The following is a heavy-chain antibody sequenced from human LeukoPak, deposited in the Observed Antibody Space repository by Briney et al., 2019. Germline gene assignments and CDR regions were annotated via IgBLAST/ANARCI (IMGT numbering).Heavy chain of an antibody. CDR3: AKEGDYVRYYYFDY. CDR2: ISYDGSNK. V-gene: IGHV3-30-3*01. Sequence: GRSLRLSCAASGFTFSSYAMHWVRQAPGKGLEWVAVISYDGSNKYYADSVKGRFTISRDNSKNTLYLQMNSLRAEDTAVYYCAKEGDYVRYYYFDYWGQGTLVTVSS. J-gene: IGHJ4*02. CDR1: GFTFSSYA. D-gene: IGHD4-17*01.